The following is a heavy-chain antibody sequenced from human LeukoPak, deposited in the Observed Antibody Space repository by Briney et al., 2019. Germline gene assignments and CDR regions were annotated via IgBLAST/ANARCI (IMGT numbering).Heavy chain of an antibody. Sequence: ASVKVSCKASGYTFTSYYMHWVRQAPGQGLEWMGIINPSGGSTSYAQKFQGRVTMTRDTSTSTVYMELSSLRSEDTAVYYCARDPIVVVVAARSTPFDYWGQGTLVTVPS. J-gene: IGHJ4*02. CDR3: ARDPIVVVVAARSTPFDY. V-gene: IGHV1-46*01. CDR1: GYTFTSYY. CDR2: INPSGGST. D-gene: IGHD2-15*01.